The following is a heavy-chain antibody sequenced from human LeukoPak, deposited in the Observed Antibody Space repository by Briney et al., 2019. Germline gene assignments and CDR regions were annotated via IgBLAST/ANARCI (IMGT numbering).Heavy chain of an antibody. CDR3: ATNVDYSDDY. CDR1: GYTPTALS. CDR2: FDPEDGEP. V-gene: IGHV1-24*01. Sequence: GASVKVSCKVSGYTPTALSIQWVRQVPGKGLEWMGGFDPEDGEPIYAQRFQGRVTMTEDTSTDTAYMDLSSLRSDDTAVYYCATNVDYSDDYWGQGTLVTVSS. J-gene: IGHJ4*02. D-gene: IGHD4-11*01.